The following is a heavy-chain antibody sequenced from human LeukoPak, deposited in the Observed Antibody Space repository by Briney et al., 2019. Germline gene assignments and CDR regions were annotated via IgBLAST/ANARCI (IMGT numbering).Heavy chain of an antibody. CDR3: ARGSSVPAAIFYYYYYMDV. CDR1: GYTFTSYG. J-gene: IGHJ6*03. CDR2: ISAYNGNT. D-gene: IGHD2-2*02. V-gene: IGHV1-18*01. Sequence: ASVKVSCKASGYTFTSYGISWVRQAPGQGLEWMGWISAYNGNTNYAQKLQGRVTMTTDTSTSTAYMELSSLRSEDTAVYYCARGSSVPAAIFYYYYYMDVWGKGTTVTVSS.